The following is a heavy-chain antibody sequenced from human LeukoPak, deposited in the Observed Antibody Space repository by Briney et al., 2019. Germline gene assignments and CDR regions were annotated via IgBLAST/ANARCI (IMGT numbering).Heavy chain of an antibody. CDR1: GFTFSSYA. Sequence: GGSLRLSCAASGFTFSSYAMSWVRQAPGKGLEWVSAISGSGKSTYYADSVKGRFTISRDNSKNTLYLQMNSLRAEDTAVYYCARGPSAYPKCFDYWGQGTLVTVSS. V-gene: IGHV3-23*01. CDR3: ARGPSAYPKCFDY. D-gene: IGHD5-12*01. J-gene: IGHJ4*02. CDR2: ISGSGKST.